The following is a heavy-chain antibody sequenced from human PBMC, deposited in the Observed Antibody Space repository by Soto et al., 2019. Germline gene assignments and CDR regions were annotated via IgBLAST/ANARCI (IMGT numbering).Heavy chain of an antibody. CDR3: ARGRAPGDGY. J-gene: IGHJ4*02. CDR1: GFTFSSEN. V-gene: IGHV3-48*02. D-gene: IGHD3-10*01. CDR2: ISSSSSTI. Sequence: EVQLVESGGGLVQPGGSLSLSCAASGFTFSSENMKWVRQAPGKGLEWVSYISSSSSTIYYADSVKGRFTISRDNAKNSLYLQMNRLRDEDTAVYYCARGRAPGDGYWGQGTLVTVSS.